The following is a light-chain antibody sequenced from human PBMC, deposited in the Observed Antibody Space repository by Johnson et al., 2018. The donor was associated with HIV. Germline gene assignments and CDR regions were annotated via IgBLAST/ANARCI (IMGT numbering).Light chain of an antibody. V-gene: IGLV1-51*01. CDR2: DNN. Sequence: QSVLTQPPSVSAAPGQKVTISCSGSISNIGNNYVSWYQQLPGRAPKLLIYDNNKRPSGIPARFSGSKSGTSATLDITGLQTGDEADYYCGTWDSRLSAWSFGAGTKVAVL. CDR1: ISNIGNNY. CDR3: GTWDSRLSAWS. J-gene: IGLJ1*01.